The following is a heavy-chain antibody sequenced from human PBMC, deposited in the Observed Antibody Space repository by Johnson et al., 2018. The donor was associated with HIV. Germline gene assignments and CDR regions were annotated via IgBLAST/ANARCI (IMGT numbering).Heavy chain of an antibody. Sequence: VQLVESGGGLVKPGGSLRISCAASGFTFSNYGMHWVRQAPGKGLEWVAAVWYDGSHKSYANSVKGRFTIFRDNSENTLYLQMNSLRAEDTAVYYCARSMRGAFDVWGQGTMVTVSS. V-gene: IGHV3-33*08. CDR2: VWYDGSHK. CDR1: GFTFSNYG. D-gene: IGHD3-10*01. J-gene: IGHJ3*01. CDR3: ARSMRGAFDV.